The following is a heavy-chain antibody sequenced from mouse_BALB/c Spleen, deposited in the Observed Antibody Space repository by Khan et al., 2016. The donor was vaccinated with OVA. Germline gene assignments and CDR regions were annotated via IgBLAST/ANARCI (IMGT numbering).Heavy chain of an antibody. Sequence: EVQLQESGPSLVKPSQTLSLTCSVTGDSITSGYWNWIRKFPENKLEYMGYIIYTGYTYYNPSLQSRISITRHTSKNQYYLQLNSVNDEDTATYYCARSTYRYAFVYWGQGTLVTVSA. CDR1: GDSITSGY. V-gene: IGHV3-8*02. CDR2: IIYTGYT. D-gene: IGHD2-12*01. J-gene: IGHJ3*01. CDR3: ARSTYRYAFVY.